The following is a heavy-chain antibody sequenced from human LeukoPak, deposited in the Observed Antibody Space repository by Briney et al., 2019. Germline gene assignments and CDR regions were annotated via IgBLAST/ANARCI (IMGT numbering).Heavy chain of an antibody. D-gene: IGHD6-6*01. CDR1: GYSMSSGYY. CDR3: ARSSSSGVYFDY. J-gene: IGHJ4*02. V-gene: IGHV4-38-2*01. Sequence: SETLCLTCAVSGYSMSSGYYWGWIRQPPGMGLEWIGCIYHSGSTYYNPSLKSRVTISVDTSKNQFSLKLNSVTAADTAVYYCARSSSSGVYFDYWGQGTLVTVSS. CDR2: IYHSGST.